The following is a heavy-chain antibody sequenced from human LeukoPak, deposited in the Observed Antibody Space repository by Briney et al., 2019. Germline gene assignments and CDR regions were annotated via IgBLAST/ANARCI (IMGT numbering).Heavy chain of an antibody. D-gene: IGHD6-13*01. CDR2: IKRDGSEK. V-gene: IGHV3-7*01. Sequence: PGGSLRLSCAASGFTFSSYWMSWVRQAPGKGLEWVANIKRDGSEKYYVDSVKGRFTISRDNAKNSLYLQMNSLRAEDTAVYYCARDFQRYSSSCFDPWGQGTLVIVSS. J-gene: IGHJ5*02. CDR1: GFTFSSYW. CDR3: ARDFQRYSSSCFDP.